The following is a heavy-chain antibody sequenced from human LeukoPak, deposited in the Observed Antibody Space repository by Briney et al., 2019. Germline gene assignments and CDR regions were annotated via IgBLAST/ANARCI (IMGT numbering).Heavy chain of an antibody. D-gene: IGHD3-10*01. V-gene: IGHV1-69*05. CDR3: GSTFGELLEFDY. CDR1: GGTFISYA. Sequence: ASVKVSCKASGGTFISYAISWARQAPGQGLEWMGGIIPIFGTANYAQKFQGRVTITTDESTSTAYMELSSLRSEDTAVYYCGSTFGELLEFDYWGQGTLVTVSS. J-gene: IGHJ4*02. CDR2: IIPIFGTA.